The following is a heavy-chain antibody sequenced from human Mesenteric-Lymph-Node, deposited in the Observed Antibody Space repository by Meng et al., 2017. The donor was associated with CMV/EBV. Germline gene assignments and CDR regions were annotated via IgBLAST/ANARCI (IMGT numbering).Heavy chain of an antibody. CDR3: VRVATGTSCYDP. CDR2: TSYTGDT. Sequence: CACASVSISSGDSYWSWIRQPPGKGLEWIGYTSYTGDTHYNPSLKTRLTFSLDTSKSQFSLKLNSVTAADTAVYYCVRVATGTSCYDPWGQGTLVTVSS. J-gene: IGHJ5*02. V-gene: IGHV4-30-4*08. CDR1: SVSISSGDSY. D-gene: IGHD6-13*01.